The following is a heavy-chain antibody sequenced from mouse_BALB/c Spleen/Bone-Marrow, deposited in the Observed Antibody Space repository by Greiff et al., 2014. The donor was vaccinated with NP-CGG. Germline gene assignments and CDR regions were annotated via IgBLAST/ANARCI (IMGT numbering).Heavy chain of an antibody. J-gene: IGHJ4*01. CDR3: ARSDYYAMDY. CDR2: IYPGDGDT. V-gene: IGHV1-80*01. Sequence: VMLVGSGAELVGAGSSGEIFWKGFCYAFCRYWMKWGEQRPGQGLWWIGQIYPGDGDTNYNGKFKGKATLTADKSSSTAYMQLSSLTSEDSAVYFCARSDYYAMDYWGQGTSVTVSS. CDR1: CYAFCRYW.